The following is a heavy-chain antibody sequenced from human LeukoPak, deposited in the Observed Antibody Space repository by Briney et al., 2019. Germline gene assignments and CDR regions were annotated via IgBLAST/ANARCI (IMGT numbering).Heavy chain of an antibody. D-gene: IGHD4-23*01. CDR1: GGSISSYY. V-gene: IGHV4-59*01. CDR3: ARDFDYGGNSDSGAFDI. CDR2: IYYSGST. Sequence: SETLSLTCTVSGGSISSYYWSWIRQPPGKGLEWIGYIYYSGSTNYNPSLKSRVTISVDTSKNQFSLKLSSVTAADTAVYYCARDFDYGGNSDSGAFDIWGQGTMVTVSS. J-gene: IGHJ3*02.